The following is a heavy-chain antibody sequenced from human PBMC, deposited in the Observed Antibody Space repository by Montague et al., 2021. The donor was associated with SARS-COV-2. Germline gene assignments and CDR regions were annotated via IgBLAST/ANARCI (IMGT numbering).Heavy chain of an antibody. V-gene: IGHV4-61*01. CDR2: VYHTGST. D-gene: IGHD4-17*01. CDR3: ARGRTVTTFYYYYYGMDV. Sequence: SETLSPTCSVSGVSISSGSYYWSWVRQPPGKGLEWIGYVYHTGSTNYNPSLKSRVTLSIDTSKNQFSLKLSSVTAADTAVYYCARGRTVTTFYYYYYGMDVWGQGTTVTVSS. CDR1: GVSISSGSYY. J-gene: IGHJ6*02.